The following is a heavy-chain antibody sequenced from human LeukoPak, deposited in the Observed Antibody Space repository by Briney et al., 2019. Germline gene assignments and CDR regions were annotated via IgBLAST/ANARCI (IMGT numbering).Heavy chain of an antibody. CDR3: ARSGSTAHDY. J-gene: IGHJ4*02. D-gene: IGHD1-26*01. V-gene: IGHV4-4*07. Sequence: SETLSLTCTVSGGSISSYYWSWIRQPAGKGLEWIGRIYTSGSTNYSPSLKSRVTISVDTSKNQFSLQLTSVTAADTAVYYCARSGSTAHDYWGQGTLVTVSS. CDR1: GGSISSYY. CDR2: IYTSGST.